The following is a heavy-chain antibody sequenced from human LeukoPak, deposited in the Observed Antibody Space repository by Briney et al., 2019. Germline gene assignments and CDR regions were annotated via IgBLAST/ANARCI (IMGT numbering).Heavy chain of an antibody. D-gene: IGHD5-18*01. J-gene: IGHJ4*02. Sequence: ASVKVPCKASGYTFTGYYMHWVRQAPGQGLEWMGWINPNSGGTNYAQKFQGRVTTTTDTSTSTAYMELRSLRSDDTAVYYCARDPPRGYSSGTGDYWGQGTLVTVSS. CDR2: INPNSGGT. CDR1: GYTFTGYY. CDR3: ARDPPRGYSSGTGDY. V-gene: IGHV1-2*02.